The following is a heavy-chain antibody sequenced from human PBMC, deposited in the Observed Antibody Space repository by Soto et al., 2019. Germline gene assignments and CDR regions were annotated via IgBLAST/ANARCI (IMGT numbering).Heavy chain of an antibody. Sequence: QVQLVESGGGVVQPGRSLRLSCATSGFTFSSYALHWVRQAPGKGLEGVAVISYDGSKEYYADSVKGRFTISRDNXMNXXXXQMSGLRXXXXAXXXXXXXXXXXVXYLDNWGQGQLVTVSS. V-gene: IGHV3-30*04. CDR2: ISYDGSKE. J-gene: IGHJ4*02. CDR1: GFTFSSYA. CDR3: XXXXXXXVXYLDN.